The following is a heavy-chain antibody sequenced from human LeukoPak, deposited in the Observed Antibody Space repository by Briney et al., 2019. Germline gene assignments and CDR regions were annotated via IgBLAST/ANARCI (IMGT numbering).Heavy chain of an antibody. V-gene: IGHV3-48*03. CDR3: ARIPHPDYADAQ. J-gene: IGHJ4*02. D-gene: IGHD4-17*01. CDR1: GFTFSSYE. CDR2: ISSSGSTI. Sequence: GGSLRLSCAASGFTFSSYEMNWVRQAPGKGLEWVSYISSSGSTIYYADSVKGRFTISRDNAKNSLYLQMNSLRAEDTAVYFCARIPHPDYADAQWGQGTLVTVSS.